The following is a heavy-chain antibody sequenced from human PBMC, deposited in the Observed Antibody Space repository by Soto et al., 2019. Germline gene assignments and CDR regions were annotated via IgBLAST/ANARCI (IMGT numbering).Heavy chain of an antibody. D-gene: IGHD3-3*01. V-gene: IGHV3-74*01. J-gene: IGHJ6*02. CDR1: GFTFSSYW. CDR2: INSDGSST. Sequence: GSQRLSCAASGFTFSSYWMHWVRQAPGKGLVWVSRINSDGSSTSYADSVKGRFTISRDNAKNTLYLQMNSLRAEDTAVYYCARVEYYDFWSGFPYYYYYGMDVWGQGTTVTVSS. CDR3: ARVEYYDFWSGFPYYYYYGMDV.